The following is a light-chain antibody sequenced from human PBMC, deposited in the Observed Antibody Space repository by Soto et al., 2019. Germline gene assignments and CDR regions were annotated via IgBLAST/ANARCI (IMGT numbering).Light chain of an antibody. V-gene: IGLV2-23*01. CDR2: EGS. CDR1: SSDVGSYNL. J-gene: IGLJ1*01. Sequence: QSVLTQPASVSGSPGQSITISCTGTSSDVGSYNLVSWYQQHPGKAPKLMIYEGSKRPSGVSGRFSGSKSGNTASLTISGLQAEDEADYYWCSYAGSSTYVFGTGTKVTV. CDR3: CSYAGSSTYV.